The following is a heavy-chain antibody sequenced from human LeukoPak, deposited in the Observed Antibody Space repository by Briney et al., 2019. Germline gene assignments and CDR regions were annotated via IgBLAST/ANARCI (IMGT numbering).Heavy chain of an antibody. CDR2: ISSSSSYI. J-gene: IGHJ3*01. CDR3: ARERDFGVVITYDAFDL. CDR1: GFTFSSYS. V-gene: IGHV3-21*01. D-gene: IGHD3-3*01. Sequence: PGGSLRLSCAASGFTFSSYSMNWVRQAPGKGLEWVSSISSSSSYIYYADSVKGRFTISRDNAKNSLYLQMNSLRAEDTAVYYCARERDFGVVITYDAFDLWGQGTMVTVSS.